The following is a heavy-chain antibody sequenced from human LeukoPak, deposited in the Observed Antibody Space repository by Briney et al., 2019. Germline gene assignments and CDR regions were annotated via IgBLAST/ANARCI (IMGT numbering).Heavy chain of an antibody. D-gene: IGHD1-26*01. CDR2: IKADGGEK. CDR1: GFTFSTYW. J-gene: IGHJ4*02. CDR3: VRGGRGERPNY. Sequence: PGGSLRLSCAASGFTFSTYWMNWFRQTPGKGLEWVAKIKADGGEKDHVASVKGRFTISRDNAQNSVYLQMYSLGVDDTAVYYCVRGGRGERPNYWGQGTQVTVAS. V-gene: IGHV3-7*01.